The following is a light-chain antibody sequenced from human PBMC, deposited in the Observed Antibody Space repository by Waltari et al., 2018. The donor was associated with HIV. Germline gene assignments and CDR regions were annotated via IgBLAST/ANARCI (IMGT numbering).Light chain of an antibody. CDR2: DNN. J-gene: IGLJ2*01. V-gene: IGLV1-51*01. CDR1: SSNMGKNN. CDR3: GTWDSSLSAGV. Sequence: QSVLTQPPSVSAAPGKKVTISCSGSSSNMGKNNVSWYQQLPGTAPKLLIYDNNKRPSGIPDRFSGSKSGTSATLGITGLQTGDEADYYCGTWDSSLSAGVFGGGTKLTVL.